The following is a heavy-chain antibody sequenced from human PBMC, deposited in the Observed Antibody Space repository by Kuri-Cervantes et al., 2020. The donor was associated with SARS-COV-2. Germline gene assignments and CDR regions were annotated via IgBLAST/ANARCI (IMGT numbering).Heavy chain of an antibody. Sequence: ESLKISCAASGCTFSSYAISWVRQAPGKGLEWVSVICSGGSSTYYADSVKGRFTISRHNSKNTLYLQKNSPRAEDTAVYYCARDTPPGGATNGMDVWGQGTTVTVSS. V-gene: IGHV3-23*03. D-gene: IGHD1-26*01. J-gene: IGHJ6*02. CDR3: ARDTPPGGATNGMDV. CDR2: ICSGGSST. CDR1: GCTFSSYA.